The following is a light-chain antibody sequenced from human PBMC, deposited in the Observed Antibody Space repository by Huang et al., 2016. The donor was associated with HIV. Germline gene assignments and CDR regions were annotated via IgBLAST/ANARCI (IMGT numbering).Light chain of an antibody. CDR2: AAS. J-gene: IGKJ3*01. CDR3: LQSYSTPL. V-gene: IGKV1-39*01. CDR1: QSISNY. Sequence: DIQMTQSPSSRSASVGDRVTITCRESQSISNYLNWYQQKPRKAPKLLIYAASSLQSGVPSRFSGSGSGTDFTLTIISLQPEDFATYYCLQSYSTPLFGPGTKVDMK.